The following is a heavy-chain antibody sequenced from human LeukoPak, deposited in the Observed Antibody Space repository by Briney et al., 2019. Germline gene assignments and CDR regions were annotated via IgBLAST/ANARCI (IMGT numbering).Heavy chain of an antibody. CDR3: AKAAIRYTSRWNNFDY. J-gene: IGHJ4*02. D-gene: IGHD6-13*01. CDR2: ISWDGGST. Sequence: GGSLRLSCAASGFIFDDYAMHWVRQAPGKGLEWVSLISWDGGSTYYADSVKGRFTISRDNSKNSLYLQMNSLRAEDSAFYYSAKAAIRYTSRWNNFDYWGQGTLVTVSS. V-gene: IGHV3-43D*03. CDR1: GFIFDDYA.